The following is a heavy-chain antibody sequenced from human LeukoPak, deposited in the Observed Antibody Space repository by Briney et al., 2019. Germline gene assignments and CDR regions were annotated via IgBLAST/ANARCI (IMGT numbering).Heavy chain of an antibody. Sequence: ASVKVSCKASGYTFTSYYMHWVRQAPGQGLEWMGIINPSGGSTSYAQKFQGRVTMTRDTSTSTVYMELSSLRSEDTAVYYCARDLLGSSGYLALSNTTAPRFVEWYFDLWGRGTLVTVSS. J-gene: IGHJ2*01. CDR3: ARDLLGSSGYLALSNTTAPRFVEWYFDL. V-gene: IGHV1-46*01. D-gene: IGHD3-22*01. CDR2: INPSGGST. CDR1: GYTFTSYY.